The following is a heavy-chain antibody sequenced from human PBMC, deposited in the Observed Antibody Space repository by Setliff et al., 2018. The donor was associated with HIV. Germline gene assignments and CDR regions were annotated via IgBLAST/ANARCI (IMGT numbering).Heavy chain of an antibody. J-gene: IGHJ6*02. CDR3: ARGEGSGWDTVEENYYNLDV. CDR2: IIPAFGTA. V-gene: IGHV1-69*13. CDR1: GGTFSASG. Sequence: SVKVSCKASGGTFSASGFSWVRQAPGQGLEWMGGIIPAFGTADYAQKFQGRVTITADASASTAYMELISLRSEDTAVYYCARGEGSGWDTVEENYYNLDVWGPGTTVTVSS. D-gene: IGHD6-19*01.